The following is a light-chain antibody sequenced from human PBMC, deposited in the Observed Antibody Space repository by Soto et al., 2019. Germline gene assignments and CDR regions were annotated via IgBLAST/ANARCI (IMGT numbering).Light chain of an antibody. CDR2: DAS. V-gene: IGKV3-11*01. Sequence: EIGLTQSPATLSLSPGERATHACRASQSFSSYLAWYQQKPGQDPRLLIYDASKRATGIPARFSGRGSGTDFTLTISSLEPEDFAVYYCQQRSNWPPVITFGQGTRLEIK. CDR1: QSFSSY. J-gene: IGKJ5*01. CDR3: QQRSNWPPVIT.